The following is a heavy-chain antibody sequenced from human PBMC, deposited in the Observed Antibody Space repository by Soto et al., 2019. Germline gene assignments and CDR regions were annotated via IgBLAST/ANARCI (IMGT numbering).Heavy chain of an antibody. J-gene: IGHJ6*02. V-gene: IGHV4-31*03. D-gene: IGHD4-17*01. Sequence: QVHLQESGPGLVKPSQTLSLTCTVSGGSIIDYWSWVRQHPGKGLEWIGYIYNSGTTYYNPSLKSRLTMSVDTSKNQFSLQLRSVTAADTAVYYCARVNLDYVTGMDVWGQGTTVPVSS. CDR3: ARVNLDYVTGMDV. CDR1: GGSIIDY. CDR2: IYNSGTT.